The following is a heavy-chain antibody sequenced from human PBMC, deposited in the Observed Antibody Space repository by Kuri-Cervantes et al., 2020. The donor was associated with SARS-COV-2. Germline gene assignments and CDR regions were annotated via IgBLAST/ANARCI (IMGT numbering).Heavy chain of an antibody. D-gene: IGHD3-22*01. Sequence: SETLSLTCTVSGGSISSSSYYWGWIRQPPGKGLEWIGSIYYSGSTYYNPSLKSRVTISVDTSKNQFSLKLSSVTAADTAAYYCARPRDSSGYEGWFDPWGQGTLVTVSS. CDR2: IYYSGST. CDR1: GGSISSSSYY. CDR3: ARPRDSSGYEGWFDP. V-gene: IGHV4-39*01. J-gene: IGHJ5*02.